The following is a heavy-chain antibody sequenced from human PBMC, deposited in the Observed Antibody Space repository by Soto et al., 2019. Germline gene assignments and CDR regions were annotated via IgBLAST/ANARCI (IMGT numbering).Heavy chain of an antibody. CDR3: ARDAVASKIAVAGNDY. J-gene: IGHJ4*02. V-gene: IGHV3-33*01. CDR1: GFTFSSYG. D-gene: IGHD6-19*01. CDR2: IWYDGSNK. Sequence: GGSLRLSCAASGFTFSSYGMHWVRQAPGKGLEWVAVIWYDGSNKYYADSVKGRFTISRDNSKNTLYLQMNSLRAEDTAVYYCARDAVASKIAVAGNDYWGQGTLVTVSS.